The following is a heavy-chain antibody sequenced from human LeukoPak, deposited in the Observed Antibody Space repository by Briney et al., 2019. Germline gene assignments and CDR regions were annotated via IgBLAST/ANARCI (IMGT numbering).Heavy chain of an antibody. J-gene: IGHJ4*02. CDR3: ARSRISAPVDY. V-gene: IGHV1-2*02. D-gene: IGHD6-6*01. CDR2: INPNSGGT. CDR1: GYTFTGYY. Sequence: ASVKVSCXASGYTFTGYYMHWVRQARGQGLEWMGWINPNSGGTNYAQKFQGRVTMTRDTSISTAYMELSRLRSDDTAVYYCARSRISAPVDYWGQGTLVTVSS.